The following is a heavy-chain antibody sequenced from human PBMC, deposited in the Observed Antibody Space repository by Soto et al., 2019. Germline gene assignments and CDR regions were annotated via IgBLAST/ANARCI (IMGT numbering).Heavy chain of an antibody. J-gene: IGHJ4*02. CDR2: TYHSGNP. D-gene: IGHD3-22*01. V-gene: IGHV4-30-2*01. CDR3: AREGWYYDSSALRRTHYFDY. CDR1: GDTISTCGYT. Sequence: ASETLSLTCDVSGDTISTCGYTLAWVRPPPGKAPGWIGHTYHSGNPYYNPSLKSRVTISVDTSKNQFSLKLTSVTAADTAAYYCAREGWYYDSSALRRTHYFDYWGQGTLVTVSS.